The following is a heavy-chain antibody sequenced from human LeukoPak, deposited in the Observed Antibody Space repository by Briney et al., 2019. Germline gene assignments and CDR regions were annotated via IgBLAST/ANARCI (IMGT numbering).Heavy chain of an antibody. CDR2: ISPVSSYT. J-gene: IGHJ6*02. CDR3: VRDVSRRIGMDV. V-gene: IGHV3-21*01. D-gene: IGHD2/OR15-2a*01. CDR1: GFSFNSYT. Sequence: GGSLRLSCLASGFSFNSYTMNWVREAPGKGLEWVSTISPVSSYTWYAESVKGRFTISRDNPENSLYLQMDSLRAEDTAVYYCVRDVSRRIGMDVWGQGTTVTVSS.